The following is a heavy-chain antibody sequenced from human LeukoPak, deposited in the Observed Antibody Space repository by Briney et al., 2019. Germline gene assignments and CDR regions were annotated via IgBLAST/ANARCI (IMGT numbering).Heavy chain of an antibody. Sequence: SETLSLTCAVSGGSISSGGYSWSWIRQPPGKGLEWIGYIYHSGSTYYNPSPKSRVTISVDRSKNQFSLKLSSVTAADTAVYYCAREGGELHFDYWGQGTLVTVSS. J-gene: IGHJ4*02. CDR2: IYHSGST. V-gene: IGHV4-30-2*01. D-gene: IGHD1-26*01. CDR1: GGSISSGGYS. CDR3: AREGGELHFDY.